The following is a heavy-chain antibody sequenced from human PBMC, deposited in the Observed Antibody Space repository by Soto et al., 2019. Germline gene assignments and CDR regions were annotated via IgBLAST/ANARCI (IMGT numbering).Heavy chain of an antibody. Sequence: ASVKVSCKASGYSFTSYGISWLRQSPGQGLEWMGWISAYNGNTNYAQKVQGRVTMTTDTSTSTAYMELRSLRSDDTAVYYCARDQRITVAGTGDYWGQGTLVTVSS. D-gene: IGHD6-19*01. V-gene: IGHV1-18*04. CDR3: ARDQRITVAGTGDY. CDR2: ISAYNGNT. J-gene: IGHJ4*02. CDR1: GYSFTSYG.